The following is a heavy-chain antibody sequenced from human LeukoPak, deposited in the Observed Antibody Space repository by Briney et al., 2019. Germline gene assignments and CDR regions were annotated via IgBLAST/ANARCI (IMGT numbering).Heavy chain of an antibody. CDR3: ARRGTTYCTVDSCHPNWFDP. Sequence: GGSLRLSCAASGFTFSDYYMTWIRQAPGRGLEWISYINGSSSDTKYADSVKGRFTISRDNAKNSVYLLMNSLRAEDTAVYYCARRGTTYCTVDSCHPNWFDPWGQETLVTVSS. J-gene: IGHJ5*02. CDR1: GFTFSDYY. V-gene: IGHV3-11*03. CDR2: INGSSSDT. D-gene: IGHD2-15*01.